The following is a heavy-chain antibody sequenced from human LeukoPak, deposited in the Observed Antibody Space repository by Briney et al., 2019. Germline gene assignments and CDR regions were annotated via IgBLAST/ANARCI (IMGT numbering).Heavy chain of an antibody. Sequence: PSETLSLTCAVSGYSISSGYYWGWIRQPPGKGLEWIGSIYHSGSTYYNPSLKSRVTISVDTSKHQFSLKLSSVTAADTAVYYCAIRLVDCSSTSCAPDDYWGQGTLVTVSS. CDR3: AIRLVDCSSTSCAPDDY. D-gene: IGHD2-2*01. CDR2: IYHSGST. J-gene: IGHJ4*02. V-gene: IGHV4-38-2*01. CDR1: GYSISSGYY.